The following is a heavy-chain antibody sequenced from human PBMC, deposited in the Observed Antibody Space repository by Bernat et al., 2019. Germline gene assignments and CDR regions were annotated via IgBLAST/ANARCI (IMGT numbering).Heavy chain of an antibody. CDR2: ISYDGSNK. J-gene: IGHJ4*02. D-gene: IGHD6-19*01. CDR3: AKDRAYSSGWYKDY. V-gene: IGHV3-30*18. CDR1: GFTFRSYG. Sequence: VQAVESGGGVVQAGRSLRLSCAASGFTFRSYGMHWVRQAPGKGLEWVAVISYDGSNKYYADSVKGRFTISRDNSKNTLYLQMNSLRAEDTAVYYCAKDRAYSSGWYKDYWGQGTLVTVSS.